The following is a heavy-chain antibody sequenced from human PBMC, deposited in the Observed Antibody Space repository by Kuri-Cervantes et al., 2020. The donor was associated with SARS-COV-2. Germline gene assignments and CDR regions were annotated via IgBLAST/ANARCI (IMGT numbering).Heavy chain of an antibody. CDR3: ARDADDSSGYDYFDY. Sequence: GGSLRLSCAASGFTFSSYAMHWVRQAPGKGLEWVAVISYDGSNKYYADSVKGRFTISRDNSKNTLYLQMNSLRAEDTAVYYCARDADDSSGYDYFDYWAREPWSPSPQ. CDR1: GFTFSSYA. V-gene: IGHV3-30*04. D-gene: IGHD3-22*01. CDR2: ISYDGSNK. J-gene: IGHJ4*02.